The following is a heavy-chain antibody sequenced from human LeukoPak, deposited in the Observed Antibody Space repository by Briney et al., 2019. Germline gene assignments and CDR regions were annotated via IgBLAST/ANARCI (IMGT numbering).Heavy chain of an antibody. CDR2: ISAYNGNT. J-gene: IGHJ4*02. CDR3: ERAEDHCDNDGSPLFDY. CDR1: GYTFSSFG. D-gene: IGHD3-10*01. Sequence: ASVKVSCKPPGYTFSSFGISWVRQAPGQGLEWMGWISAYNGNTKYAQKLQGRVTMTTDTSTSTAYMELRSLRSDDTAVYYCERAEDHCDNDGSPLFDYCGQGTLVTVSS. V-gene: IGHV1-18*01.